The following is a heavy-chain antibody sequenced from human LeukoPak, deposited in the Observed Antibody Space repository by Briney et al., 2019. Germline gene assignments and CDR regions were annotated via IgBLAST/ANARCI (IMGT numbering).Heavy chain of an antibody. Sequence: SETLSLTCTVSGCSISSYYWSWIRQPPGKGLEWIGYIYYSGSTNYNPSLKSRVTISVDTSKNQFSLKLSSVTAADTAVYYCARLWDDGGQLAPDAFDIWGQGTMVTVSS. D-gene: IGHD6-13*01. CDR3: ARLWDDGGQLAPDAFDI. CDR1: GCSISSYY. J-gene: IGHJ3*02. CDR2: IYYSGST. V-gene: IGHV4-59*01.